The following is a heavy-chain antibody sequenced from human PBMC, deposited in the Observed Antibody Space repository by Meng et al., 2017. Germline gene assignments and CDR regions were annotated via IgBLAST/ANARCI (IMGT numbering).Heavy chain of an antibody. V-gene: IGHV1-69*02. CDR2: IIPIHGIA. CDR1: AGTLRRYT. CDR3: ARVISYYFGY. Sequence: VHQVQAAVEVERPGSSVKGASQAYAGTLRRYTISWVTQAHGQGLEGMGWIIPIHGIANYAQKFEGGVTITADNSTSTAYMERSSLRSEDTAVYYFARVISYYFGYWGQGTLVTVSS. J-gene: IGHJ4*02.